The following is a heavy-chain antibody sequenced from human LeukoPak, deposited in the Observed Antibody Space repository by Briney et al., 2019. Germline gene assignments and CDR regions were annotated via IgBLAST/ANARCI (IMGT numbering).Heavy chain of an antibody. CDR2: IKSDGST. Sequence: PGGSLRLSCVASGFTFSSYWMHWVRQATGKGLVWVSRIKSDGSTNYAASVKGRFTISRDNAKNTVSLQMNSLRAEDTGVYLCARAPSEIGGYYPEYFRHWGQGTLVTVSS. V-gene: IGHV3-74*01. CDR3: ARAPSEIGGYYPEYFRH. CDR1: GFTFSSYW. D-gene: IGHD3-22*01. J-gene: IGHJ1*01.